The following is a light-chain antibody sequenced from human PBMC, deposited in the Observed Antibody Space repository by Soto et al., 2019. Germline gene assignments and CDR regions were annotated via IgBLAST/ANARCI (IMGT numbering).Light chain of an antibody. Sequence: EILMTQSPATLSVSPGERATLSCRASQSVSSDLAWYQQRPGQAPRLLIYGASTRAPGIPGRFTGSGFGTDFTLTISSLQSEDFAVYYCQQYNNWLPYSFGPGTKLEIK. CDR2: GAS. V-gene: IGKV3-15*01. J-gene: IGKJ2*03. CDR3: QQYNNWLPYS. CDR1: QSVSSD.